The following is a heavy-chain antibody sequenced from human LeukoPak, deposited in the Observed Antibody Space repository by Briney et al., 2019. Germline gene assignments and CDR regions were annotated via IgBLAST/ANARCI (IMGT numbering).Heavy chain of an antibody. V-gene: IGHV4-59*01. CDR3: ATASSGLDY. Sequence: PSETLSLTCTVSGGSISSYYWSWIRQPPGKGVEWIGYIYYSGSTKYNSSPKSRVTISVESSKNQFSLKLSSVTAADTAVYYCATASSGLDYWGQGTLVTVSS. D-gene: IGHD6-19*01. CDR1: GGSISSYY. CDR2: IYYSGST. J-gene: IGHJ4*02.